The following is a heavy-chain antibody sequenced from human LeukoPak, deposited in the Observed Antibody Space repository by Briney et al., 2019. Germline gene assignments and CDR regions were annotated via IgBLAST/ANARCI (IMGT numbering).Heavy chain of an antibody. V-gene: IGHV3-72*01. CDR1: GFIFSAYI. CDR3: TREGEEGDYTAFDL. Sequence: GGSLRLSCAASGFIFSAYIMDWVRQAPGKGLEWIGRIRKKNAGYTTEYAASVKGRFVVSRDDSKDSVFLQMNSLETEDTAVYYCTREGEEGDYTAFDLWGQGTMVTVSS. CDR2: IRKKNAGYTT. J-gene: IGHJ3*01. D-gene: IGHD3-3*01.